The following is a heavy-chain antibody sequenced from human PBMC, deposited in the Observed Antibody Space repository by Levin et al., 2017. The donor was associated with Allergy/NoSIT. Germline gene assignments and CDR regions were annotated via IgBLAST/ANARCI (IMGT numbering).Heavy chain of an antibody. J-gene: IGHJ3*01. CDR3: ARVEAPPSYGAEATYAFDL. CDR2: IYSSAST. CDR1: GGSINSVAHY. Sequence: SETLSLTCTVSGGSINSVAHYWSWVRQHPGKGLEWIGYIYSSASTYYNPSLRSRVSISVDTSKNHFSLRLSSVTAADTAVYYCARVEAPPSYGAEATYAFDLWGQGTMVIVS. D-gene: IGHD4/OR15-4a*01. V-gene: IGHV4-31*03.